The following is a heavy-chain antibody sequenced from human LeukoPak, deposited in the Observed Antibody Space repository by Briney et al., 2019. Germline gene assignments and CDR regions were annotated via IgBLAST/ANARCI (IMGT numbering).Heavy chain of an antibody. CDR2: ISGSGGST. CDR3: AKAQDYDILTGYDY. CDR1: GFTFSSYA. V-gene: IGHV3-23*01. Sequence: VQPGGSLRLPCAASGFTFSSYAKRWVRQAPGKALEWVSAISGSGGSTYYADSVKGRFTISRDNSKNTLYLQMNSLRAEDTAVYYCAKAQDYDILTGYDYWGQGTLVTVSS. D-gene: IGHD3-9*01. J-gene: IGHJ4*02.